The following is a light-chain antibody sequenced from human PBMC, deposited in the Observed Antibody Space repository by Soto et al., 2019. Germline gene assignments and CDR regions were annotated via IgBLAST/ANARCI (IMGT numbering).Light chain of an antibody. CDR3: CSYAGSYTSPYV. CDR1: SSDVGGYNY. V-gene: IGLV2-11*01. J-gene: IGLJ1*01. CDR2: DVS. Sequence: QSALTQPRSVSGSPRQSVTISCTGTSSDVGGYNYVSWYQQHPGKAPKLMIYDVSKRPSGVPDRFSGSKSGNTASLTISGLQAEDEADYYCCSYAGSYTSPYVFGTGTKLTVL.